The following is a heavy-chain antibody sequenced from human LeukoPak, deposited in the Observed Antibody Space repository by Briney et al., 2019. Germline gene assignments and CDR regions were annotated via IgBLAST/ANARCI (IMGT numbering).Heavy chain of an antibody. Sequence: KPSETLSLTCAVYGGSFSDYYWTWIRQPPGKGLEWIGEINHRGSTNYNPSLQSRVTISVDTSKNQFSLKLTSVTAADTAVYYCARKPIFASGRHWYYFDSWGQGTLVTVSS. CDR1: GGSFSDYY. CDR3: ARKPIFASGRHWYYFDS. J-gene: IGHJ4*02. CDR2: INHRGST. D-gene: IGHD3-10*01. V-gene: IGHV4-34*01.